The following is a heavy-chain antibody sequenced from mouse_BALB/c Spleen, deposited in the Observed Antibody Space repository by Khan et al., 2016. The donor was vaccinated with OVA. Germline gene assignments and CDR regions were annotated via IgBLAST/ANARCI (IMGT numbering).Heavy chain of an antibody. CDR1: GYTFTSYW. Sequence: QVRLQQSGAELAKPGASVKMSCKASGYTFTSYWMHWVKQRPGQGLEWIGYINPSSGYTEYNQNFKDKATLTADKSSSTAYMQLSSLTSEYSAVYYCARDRIDYWGQGTTLTVSS. V-gene: IGHV1-7*01. CDR2: INPSSGYT. CDR3: ARDRIDY. J-gene: IGHJ2*01.